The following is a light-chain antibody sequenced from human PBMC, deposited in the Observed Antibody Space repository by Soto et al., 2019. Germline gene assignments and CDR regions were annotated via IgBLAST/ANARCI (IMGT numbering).Light chain of an antibody. V-gene: IGLV2-8*01. Sequence: QSALTQPPSASGSPGQSVTISCTVTSSDVGGYNYVSWYQQYPGRAPKLMIYEVTKRPSGVPDRFSGSKSGNTASLTVSGLQDEDEADYYCSSYAASNNFYFVFGGGTKLTVL. J-gene: IGLJ3*02. CDR3: SSYAASNNFYFV. CDR1: SSDVGGYNY. CDR2: EVT.